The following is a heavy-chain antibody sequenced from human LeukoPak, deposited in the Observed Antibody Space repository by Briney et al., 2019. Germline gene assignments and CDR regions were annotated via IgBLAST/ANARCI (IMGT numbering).Heavy chain of an antibody. CDR2: IYSGGST. CDR3: AREGPRIAARPFDY. Sequence: GGSLRLSCAASGFTVSSNYMSWVRQAPGKGLEWVSVIYSGGSTYYAGSVKGRFTISRDNSKNTLYLQMNSLRAEDTAVYYCAREGPRIAARPFDYWGQGTLVTVSS. D-gene: IGHD6-6*01. CDR1: GFTVSSNY. V-gene: IGHV3-66*01. J-gene: IGHJ4*02.